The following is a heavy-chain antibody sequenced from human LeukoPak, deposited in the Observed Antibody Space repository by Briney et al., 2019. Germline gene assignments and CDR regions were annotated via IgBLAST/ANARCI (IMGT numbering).Heavy chain of an antibody. J-gene: IGHJ4*02. D-gene: IGHD6-19*01. Sequence: GGSLRLSCASSGFTFSSYWMSWVRQAPGKGLEWVANIKQDGSEKYYVDSVKGRFTISRDNAKNSLYLQMNSLRAEDTAVFYCASLISVAGRQDYWGQGTLVTVSS. V-gene: IGHV3-7*01. CDR1: GFTFSSYW. CDR2: IKQDGSEK. CDR3: ASLISVAGRQDY.